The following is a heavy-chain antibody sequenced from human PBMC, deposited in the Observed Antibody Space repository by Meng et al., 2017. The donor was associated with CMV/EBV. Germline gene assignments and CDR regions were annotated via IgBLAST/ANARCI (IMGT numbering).Heavy chain of an antibody. CDR3: ARGHLTYYDILTGYSPFDY. CDR1: GYTFTSYD. V-gene: IGHV1-8*03. J-gene: IGHJ4*02. D-gene: IGHD3-9*01. CDR2: MNPNSGNT. Sequence: ASVKVSCKASGYTFTSYDINWVRQATGPGLEWMGWMNPNSGNTGYAQKFQGRVTITRNTSISTAYMELSSLRSEDTAVYYCARGHLTYYDILTGYSPFDYWGQGTLVTVSS.